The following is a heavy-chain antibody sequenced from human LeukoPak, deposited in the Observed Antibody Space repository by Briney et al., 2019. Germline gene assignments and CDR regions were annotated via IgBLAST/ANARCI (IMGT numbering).Heavy chain of an antibody. V-gene: IGHV1-2*06. CDR2: INPNSGGT. J-gene: IGHJ4*02. CDR3: ASEGGNWNYKFDY. CDR1: GYTFTGYY. Sequence: ASVKVSCKASGYTFTGYYMHWVRQAPGQGLEWMGRINPNSGGTNYAQKFQGRVTMTRDTSIRTAYMELSRLRSDDTAVYYCASEGGNWNYKFDYWGQGTLVTVSS. D-gene: IGHD1-7*01.